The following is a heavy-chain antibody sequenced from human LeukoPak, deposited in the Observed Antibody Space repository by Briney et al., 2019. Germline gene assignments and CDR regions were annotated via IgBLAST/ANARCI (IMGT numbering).Heavy chain of an antibody. D-gene: IGHD3-10*01. Sequence: PSETLSLTCPVSGDSVSSRSFYWGWIRQPPGERLEWIATIYSGGNTYYNPSLKSRVTISVDTSKNQLSLKLSSVTAADTAVYYCTASGTSGGYIQHWGQGTLVTVSS. CDR3: TASGTSGGYIQH. CDR1: GDSVSSRSFY. J-gene: IGHJ1*01. V-gene: IGHV4-39*01. CDR2: IYSGGNT.